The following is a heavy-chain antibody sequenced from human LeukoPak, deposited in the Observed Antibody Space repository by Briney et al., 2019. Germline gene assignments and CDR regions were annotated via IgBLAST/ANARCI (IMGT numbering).Heavy chain of an antibody. V-gene: IGHV3-30*02. CDR1: GFTFSSYG. J-gene: IGHJ3*02. Sequence: GGSLRLSCAASGFTFSSYGMHWVRQAPGKGLEWVAFIHSDGSNKYYADSVKGRFTISRENSKNTLYLQMNSLRAEDTAVYHCAGPYDAFDIWGKGTMVTVSS. CDR2: IHSDGSNK. CDR3: AGPYDAFDI.